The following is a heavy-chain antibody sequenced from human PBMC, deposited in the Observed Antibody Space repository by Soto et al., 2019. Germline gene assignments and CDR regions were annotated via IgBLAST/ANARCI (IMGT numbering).Heavy chain of an antibody. CDR1: VYDFTTYG. V-gene: IGHV1-18*01. CDR3: ARGRYGDY. Sequence: QVHLVQSGAEVKKPGASVKVSCKGSVYDFTTYGITWVRQAPVQGLEWMAWISAHNGNTDYAQKLQGRVTVTRDTSTSTAYMELRSLRSDDTAGYYCARGRYGDYWGQGALGTVSA. J-gene: IGHJ4*02. D-gene: IGHD1-1*01. CDR2: ISAHNGNT.